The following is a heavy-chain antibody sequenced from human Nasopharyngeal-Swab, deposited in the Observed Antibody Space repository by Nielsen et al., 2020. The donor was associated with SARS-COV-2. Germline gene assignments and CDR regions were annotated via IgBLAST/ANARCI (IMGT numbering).Heavy chain of an antibody. V-gene: IGHV3-23*01. D-gene: IGHD5-12*01. CDR1: GFTFRSYA. CDR2: INGSDYNT. CDR3: AKDRDSGDDSDDYYHYYGMDV. J-gene: IGHJ6*02. Sequence: GESLKISCAASGFTFRSYAISWVRQAPGKGLEWVSVINGSDYNTYYADSVKGRFTISRDNSKNTVNLQMNSLRAEDTAIYYCAKDRDSGDDSDDYYHYYGMDVWGQGTTVTVFS.